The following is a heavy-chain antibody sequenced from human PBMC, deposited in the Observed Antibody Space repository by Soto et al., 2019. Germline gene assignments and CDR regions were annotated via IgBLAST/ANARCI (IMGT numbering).Heavy chain of an antibody. Sequence: QVQLVQSGAEVKKPGASVKVSCNASGYTFSTYAMHWVRQAPGQRLEWMGWINAGNGNRKYSQKFQGRVTITRDTSASTAYMELSSLRSEDTAVYYCARDQAVAGPGDYWGQGTLVTVST. CDR1: GYTFSTYA. D-gene: IGHD6-19*01. V-gene: IGHV1-3*01. CDR3: ARDQAVAGPGDY. J-gene: IGHJ4*02. CDR2: INAGNGNR.